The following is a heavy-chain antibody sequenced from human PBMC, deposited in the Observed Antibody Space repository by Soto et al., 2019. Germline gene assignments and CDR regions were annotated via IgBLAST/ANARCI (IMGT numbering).Heavy chain of an antibody. V-gene: IGHV5-10-1*01. CDR2: IDPSDSYT. J-gene: IGHJ6*02. Sequence: GESLKISCKGSGYSFTSYWISWVRQMPGKGLEWMGRIDPSDSYTNYSPSFKGHVTISADKSISTAYLQWSSMKASDTDMYYCARHASVPAAIQLAKYGMDVWGQGTTVTVSS. D-gene: IGHD2-2*02. CDR1: GYSFTSYW. CDR3: ARHASVPAAIQLAKYGMDV.